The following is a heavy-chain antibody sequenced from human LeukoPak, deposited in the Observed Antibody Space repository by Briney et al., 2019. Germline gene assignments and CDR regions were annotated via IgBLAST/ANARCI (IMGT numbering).Heavy chain of an antibody. V-gene: IGHV1-8*01. CDR1: GYTFTSYD. J-gene: IGHJ6*02. CDR2: MNPNSGNT. Sequence: ASVKVSCKASGYTFTSYDINWVRQATGQGLEWMGWMNPNSGNTGYAQKFQGRVTMTRNTSISTAYMELSSLRSEDTAVYYCARALRLLWFGELSRYYGMDVWGQGTTVTVSS. CDR3: ARALRLLWFGELSRYYGMDV. D-gene: IGHD3-10*01.